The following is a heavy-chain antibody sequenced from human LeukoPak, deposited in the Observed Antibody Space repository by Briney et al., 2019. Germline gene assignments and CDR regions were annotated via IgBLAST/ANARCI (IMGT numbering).Heavy chain of an antibody. V-gene: IGHV4-39*07. CDR1: GGSISSSSYY. Sequence: SETLSLTCTVSGGSISSSSYYWGWIRQPPGKGLEWIGSIYYSGSTYYNPSLNSRVTISVDTSKNQFSLKLNSVTAADTAVYYCARDGPRDIVVVPAAIDYYYYMDVWGRGTTVTVSS. CDR3: ARDGPRDIVVVPAAIDYYYYMDV. D-gene: IGHD2-2*01. CDR2: IYYSGST. J-gene: IGHJ6*03.